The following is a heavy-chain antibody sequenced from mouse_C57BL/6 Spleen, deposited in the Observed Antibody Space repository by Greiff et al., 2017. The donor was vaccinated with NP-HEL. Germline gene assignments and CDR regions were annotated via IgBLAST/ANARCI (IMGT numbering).Heavy chain of an antibody. CDR2: IYPRSGNT. V-gene: IGHV1-81*01. D-gene: IGHD1-1*01. J-gene: IGHJ2*01. Sequence: VQLQQSGAELARPGASVKLSCKASGYTFTSYGISWVKQRTGQGLEWIGEIYPRSGNTYYNEKFKGKATLTADKSSSTAYMELRSLTSEDSAVYFCARYDTTVVAFDYGGQGTTLTVSS. CDR3: ARYDTTVVAFDY. CDR1: GYTFTSYG.